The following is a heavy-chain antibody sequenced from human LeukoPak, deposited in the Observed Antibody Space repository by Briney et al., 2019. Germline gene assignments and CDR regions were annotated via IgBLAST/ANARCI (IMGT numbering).Heavy chain of an antibody. CDR3: ARDSGYYDFWSGYDLNDAFDI. CDR1: GYTFTSYA. Sequence: GASVKVSCKASGYTFTSYAMNWVRQAPGQGLEWMGWINTNTGNPTYAQGFTGRFVFSLDTSVSTAYLQICSLKAEDTAVYYCARDSGYYDFWSGYDLNDAFDIWGQGTMVTVSS. V-gene: IGHV7-4-1*01. J-gene: IGHJ3*02. CDR2: INTNTGNP. D-gene: IGHD3-3*01.